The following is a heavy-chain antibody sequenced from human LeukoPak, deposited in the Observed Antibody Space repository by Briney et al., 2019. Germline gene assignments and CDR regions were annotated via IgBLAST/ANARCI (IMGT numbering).Heavy chain of an antibody. CDR3: ARDVPPSSGYYSGIDY. CDR2: ISAYNGNT. V-gene: IGHV1-18*01. J-gene: IGHJ4*02. CDR1: GYTYTSYG. Sequence: ASVKVSFKASGYTYTSYGISWVRQAPGQGLEWMGWISAYNGNTNYAQKLQGRVTITTDTSASTAYMELRSLRSDDTAVYYCARDVPPSSGYYSGIDYWGQGTLVTVSS. D-gene: IGHD3-22*01.